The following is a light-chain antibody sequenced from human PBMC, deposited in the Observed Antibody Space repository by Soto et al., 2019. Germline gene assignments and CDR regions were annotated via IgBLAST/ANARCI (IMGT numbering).Light chain of an antibody. CDR1: QSVSSSY. Sequence: EIVLTQSPGTLSLSPGERATLSCRASQSVSSSYLAWYQQKPGQAPRLLIYGASSRATGIPDRFSGSGSGTDFTLTISRLEPGDFAVYYCQRYGSSPRTFGQGTKVDIK. V-gene: IGKV3-20*01. CDR2: GAS. CDR3: QRYGSSPRT. J-gene: IGKJ1*01.